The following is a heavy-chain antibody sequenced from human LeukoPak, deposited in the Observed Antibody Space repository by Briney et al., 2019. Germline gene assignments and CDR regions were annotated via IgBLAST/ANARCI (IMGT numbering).Heavy chain of an antibody. Sequence: GASVKVSCKASGYTFTGYYMHWVRQATGQGLEWMGWMNPNSGNTGYAQKFQGRVTMTRNTSISTAYMELSSLRSEDTAVYYCARTKVGATEAFDIWGQGTMVTVSS. CDR3: ARTKVGATEAFDI. CDR2: MNPNSGNT. V-gene: IGHV1-8*02. CDR1: GYTFTGYY. D-gene: IGHD1-26*01. J-gene: IGHJ3*02.